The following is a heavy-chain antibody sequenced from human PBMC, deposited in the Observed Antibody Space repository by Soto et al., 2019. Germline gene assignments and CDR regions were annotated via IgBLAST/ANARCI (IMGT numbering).Heavy chain of an antibody. CDR3: ATGQQVSVADI. D-gene: IGHD6-13*01. J-gene: IGHJ3*02. CDR1: GFTVSGYY. CDR2: ISPDGRGT. V-gene: IGHV3-11*01. Sequence: QVQLLESGGGLVQPGGSLRLSCAASGFTVSGYYMAWIRQPPGKGLEWISYISPDGRGTKHADSVKGRFTVSRDNAKNSLYLQMNSLRAEDTAVYFCATGQQVSVADIWGQGTMVTVSS.